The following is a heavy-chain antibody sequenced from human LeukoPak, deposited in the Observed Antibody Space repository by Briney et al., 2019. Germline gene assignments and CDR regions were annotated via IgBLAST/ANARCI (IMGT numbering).Heavy chain of an antibody. J-gene: IGHJ4*02. D-gene: IGHD3-9*01. CDR3: AKGSLLSLYDILTGYYIDY. CDR2: ISYDGSNK. CDR1: GFTFSSYG. V-gene: IGHV3-30*18. Sequence: GGSLRLSCAASGFTFSSYGMHWVRQAPGKGLEWVAVISYDGSNKYYADSVKGRFTISRDNSKNTLYLQMSSLRAEDTAVYYCAKGSLLSLYDILTGYYIDYWGQGTLVTVSS.